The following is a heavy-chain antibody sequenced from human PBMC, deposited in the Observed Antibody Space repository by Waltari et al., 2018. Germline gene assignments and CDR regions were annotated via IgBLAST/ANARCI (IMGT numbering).Heavy chain of an antibody. D-gene: IGHD5-18*01. Sequence: EVQLVQSGAEVKTPGASLKISCEGSGYTFTRYWTGWVRQMPGKGLEWMGVIYPGDSNTRYSPSFQGQVTISADKSISTAYLQWSSLKASDTAMYFCARQPLHSYGTRHFDYWGQGTLVTVSS. CDR2: IYPGDSNT. J-gene: IGHJ4*02. V-gene: IGHV5-51*01. CDR3: ARQPLHSYGTRHFDY. CDR1: GYTFTRYW.